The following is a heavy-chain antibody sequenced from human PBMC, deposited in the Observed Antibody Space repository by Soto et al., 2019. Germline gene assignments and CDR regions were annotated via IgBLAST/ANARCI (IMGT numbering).Heavy chain of an antibody. CDR1: GFTFSSYW. CDR2: IKQDGSEK. CDR3: ARGRYSSSWYYFDY. V-gene: IGHV3-7*03. J-gene: IGHJ4*02. Sequence: EVQLVESGGGLVQPGGSLRLSCAASGFTFSSYWMSWVRQAPGKGLEWVANIKQDGSEKYYVDSEKGRFTISRDNAKNSLYLQMNSLRAEDTAVYYCARGRYSSSWYYFDYWGQGTLVTVSS. D-gene: IGHD6-13*01.